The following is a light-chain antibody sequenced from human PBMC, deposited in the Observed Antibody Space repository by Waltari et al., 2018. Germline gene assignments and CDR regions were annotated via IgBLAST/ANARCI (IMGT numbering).Light chain of an antibody. CDR1: QSISNR. CDR3: QQCNDYSLT. V-gene: IGKV1-5*03. Sequence: DIQMTQSPSTLSTSVGDRVTITCRATQSISNRLAWYQQKPGKAPKLLIYEASSLESGVPSRFSGSGSGTEFTLTISSLQPDDFATYYCQQCNDYSLTFGGGTKVEIK. J-gene: IGKJ4*01. CDR2: EAS.